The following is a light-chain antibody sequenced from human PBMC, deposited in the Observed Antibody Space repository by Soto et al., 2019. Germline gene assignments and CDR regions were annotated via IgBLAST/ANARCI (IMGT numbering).Light chain of an antibody. CDR3: QEYNTWPWT. V-gene: IGKV3D-15*01. CDR2: DAP. CDR1: QSVRSN. Sequence: EKVMTQSPATLSVSPGERVTLSCRASQSVRSNLAWYQQKPGQAPRLLIYDAPTRATDIPVRFSGSGSGTEFTLTISSLQSEDFAVYYCQEYNTWPWTFGQGTKVDI. J-gene: IGKJ1*01.